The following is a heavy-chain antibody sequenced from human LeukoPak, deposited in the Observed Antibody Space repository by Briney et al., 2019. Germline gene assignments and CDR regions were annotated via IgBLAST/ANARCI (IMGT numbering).Heavy chain of an antibody. CDR3: ARDNIRVEKEDYYYYYMDV. V-gene: IGHV1-46*01. J-gene: IGHJ6*03. D-gene: IGHD5-24*01. CDR1: GYTFTGYY. Sequence: ASVKVSCKASGYTFTGYYMHWVRQAPGQGLEWMGIINPSGGSTSYAQKFQGRVTMTRDTSTSTVYMELSSLRSEDTAVYYCARDNIRVEKEDYYYYYMDVWGKGTTVTISS. CDR2: INPSGGST.